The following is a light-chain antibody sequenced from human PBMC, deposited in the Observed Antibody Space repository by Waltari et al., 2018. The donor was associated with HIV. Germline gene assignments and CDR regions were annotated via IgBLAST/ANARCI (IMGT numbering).Light chain of an antibody. V-gene: IGKV3-20*01. CDR2: GAS. CDR1: ETVNRNY. Sequence: EIVLTQSPGPLSLSPGETATLSCWASETVNRNYLAWYQQKPGQASRLLIYGASSRATGIPDRFSGSGSGTGFTLTISRLESEDFAVYYCQQYGSSPGTFGQGTKLEIK. J-gene: IGKJ2*01. CDR3: QQYGSSPGT.